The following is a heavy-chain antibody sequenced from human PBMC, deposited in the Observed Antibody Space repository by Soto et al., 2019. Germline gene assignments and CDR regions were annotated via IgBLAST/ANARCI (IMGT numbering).Heavy chain of an antibody. D-gene: IGHD3-10*01. CDR3: AGDISQDYYRSDH. CDR2: IIPIRGIA. CDR1: GGTFSSYT. V-gene: IGHV1-69*08. Sequence: QVQLVQSGAEVKKHASSVKVSCKASGGTFSSYTISWVRQAPGQGLEWMGRIIPIRGIANYAQTFQGRVTITADKSTSTPYLELSSLRSEDTAVYYCAGDISQDYYRSDHWGQGTLVTVSS. J-gene: IGHJ4*02.